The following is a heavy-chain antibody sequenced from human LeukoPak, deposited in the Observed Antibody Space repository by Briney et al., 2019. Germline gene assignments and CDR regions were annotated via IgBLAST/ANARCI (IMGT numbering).Heavy chain of an antibody. V-gene: IGHV3-23*01. D-gene: IGHD3-3*01. CDR3: AKGLATIFGVVMTYFDY. Sequence: GGSLRLSCAASGFTLGSANAMTWVRQAPGKGLEWVSLISASGSATYYADSVRGRFAISRDISKNTLFLQMSSLRAEDTAVYYCAKGLATIFGVVMTYFDYWGQGTLVTVSS. CDR2: ISASGSAT. CDR1: GFTLGSANA. J-gene: IGHJ4*02.